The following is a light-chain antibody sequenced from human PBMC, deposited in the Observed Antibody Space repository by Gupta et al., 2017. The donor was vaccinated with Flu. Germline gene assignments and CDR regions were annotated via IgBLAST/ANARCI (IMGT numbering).Light chain of an antibody. J-gene: IGKJ4*01. CDR3: QQIDSTPLT. Sequence: DIQLTQSPSSLSASVGDRVTITCRASQSISSYLNWYQQKPGKAPKLLIYAASSLQSGVPSRFSGSGSGTDFTLTISSLQPEDFATYYCQQIDSTPLTFGGGTKVEIK. CDR1: QSISSY. V-gene: IGKV1-39*01. CDR2: AAS.